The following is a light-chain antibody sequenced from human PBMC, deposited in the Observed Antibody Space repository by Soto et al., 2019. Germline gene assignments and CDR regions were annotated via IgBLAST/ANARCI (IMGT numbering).Light chain of an antibody. V-gene: IGKV1-5*03. CDR1: QRISSW. CDR3: QQYNSYPMT. J-gene: IGKJ1*01. Sequence: EIQMTQSPSTLSASVGDRVTITCRASQRISSWLAWYQQKPGKAPNLLIYKASSLDSGVPSRFSGSGSGTEFTLTISSLQPDDFATYYCQQYNSYPMTFGQGTKVEIK. CDR2: KAS.